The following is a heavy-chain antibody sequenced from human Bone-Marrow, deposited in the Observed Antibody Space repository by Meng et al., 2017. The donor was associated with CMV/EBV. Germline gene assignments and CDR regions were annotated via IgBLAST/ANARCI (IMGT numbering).Heavy chain of an antibody. J-gene: IGHJ5*02. D-gene: IGHD2-21*01. CDR1: GGTFSSYA. V-gene: IGHV1-69*10. Sequence: SVKVSCKASGGTFSSYAISWVRQAPGHGLEWMGGIIPILGIANYAQKFQGRVTITADKSTSTAYMELSRLRSDDTAVYYCARDIVRAYNWFDPWGQGTLVTVSS. CDR3: ARDIVRAYNWFDP. CDR2: IIPILGIA.